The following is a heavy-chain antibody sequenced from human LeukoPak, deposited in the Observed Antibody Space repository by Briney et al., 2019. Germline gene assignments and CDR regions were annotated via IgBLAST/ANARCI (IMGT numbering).Heavy chain of an antibody. J-gene: IGHJ4*02. D-gene: IGHD4-17*01. CDR2: ISSSSSYI. Sequence: PGGSLRLSCAASGFTFSSYSMNWVRQAPGKGLEWVSSISSSSSYIYYADSVKGRFTISRDNSKNTLYLQMNSLRAEDTAVYYCAREGPYGVFFDYWGQGTLVTVSS. CDR3: AREGPYGVFFDY. CDR1: GFTFSSYS. V-gene: IGHV3-21*01.